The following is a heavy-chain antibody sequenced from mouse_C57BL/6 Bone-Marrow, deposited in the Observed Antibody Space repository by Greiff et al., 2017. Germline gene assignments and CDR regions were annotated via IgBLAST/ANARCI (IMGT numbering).Heavy chain of an antibody. CDR1: DSEVFPIAY. J-gene: IGHJ1*03. CDR3: ARRGWLLQYFDV. V-gene: IGHV15-2*01. D-gene: IGHD2-3*01. Sequence: VQLQQSGSELRSPGSSVKLSCKDFDSEVFPIAYMSWVRQKPGHGFEWIGGILPSIGRTIYGEKFEDKATLDADTLSNTAYLELNSLTSEDSAIYYCARRGWLLQYFDVWGTGTTVTVPS. CDR2: ILPSIGRT.